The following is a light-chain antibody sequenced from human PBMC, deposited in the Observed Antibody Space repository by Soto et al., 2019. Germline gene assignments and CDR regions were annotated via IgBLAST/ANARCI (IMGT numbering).Light chain of an antibody. Sequence: DVVLTQSPLSLSVTLGQPASISCGSSRSLVHSDGDIYLIWFQQRPGQSPRRLIYQVSNRDSGVPDRFSGSGSGTDFTLKISRVEADDVGVYYCMQAVQTPITFGQGTRLEIK. CDR1: RSLVHSDGDIY. J-gene: IGKJ5*01. V-gene: IGKV2-30*02. CDR2: QVS. CDR3: MQAVQTPIT.